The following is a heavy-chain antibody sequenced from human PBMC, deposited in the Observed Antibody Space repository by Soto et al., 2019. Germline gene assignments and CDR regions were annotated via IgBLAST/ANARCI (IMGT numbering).Heavy chain of an antibody. D-gene: IGHD5-12*01. CDR2: ISYDGSNK. CDR3: VMVATQRSESTFDY. J-gene: IGHJ4*02. CDR1: GFTFSSYG. Sequence: PGGSLRLSCAASGFTFSSYGMHWVRQAPGKGLEWVAVISYDGSNKYYADSVKGRFTISRDNSKNTLYLQMNSLRAEDTAVYYCVMVATQRSESTFDYWGQGTLVTVSS. V-gene: IGHV3-30*03.